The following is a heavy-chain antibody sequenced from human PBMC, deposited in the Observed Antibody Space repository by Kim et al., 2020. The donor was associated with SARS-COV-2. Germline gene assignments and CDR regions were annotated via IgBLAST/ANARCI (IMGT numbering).Heavy chain of an antibody. V-gene: IGHV4-59*01. J-gene: IGHJ3*02. CDR1: GGSISNYY. Sequence: SETLSLTCTVSGGSISNYYWSWIRQSPGKGLEWIGSIYYSGSTNYNPSLKSRVTIVVDMSKNQFSLKLSSVTAADTAVYYCARHQTAFDIWGQGTLVTVSS. CDR2: IYYSGST. CDR3: ARHQTAFDI.